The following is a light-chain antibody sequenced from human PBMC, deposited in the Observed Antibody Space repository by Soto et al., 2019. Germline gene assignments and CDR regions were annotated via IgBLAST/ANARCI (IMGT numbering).Light chain of an antibody. CDR3: QQYYSYPLT. CDR2: ASS. J-gene: IGKJ4*01. Sequence: DIQLTQSPSFLSASVGDRVTITCRASQDFNNYLAWYQQKPGKAPKLLIYASSTLQSGVPSRFSGSGSGTDFTLTISCLQSEDFATYYCQQYYSYPLTFGGGTKVDIK. V-gene: IGKV1-9*01. CDR1: QDFNNY.